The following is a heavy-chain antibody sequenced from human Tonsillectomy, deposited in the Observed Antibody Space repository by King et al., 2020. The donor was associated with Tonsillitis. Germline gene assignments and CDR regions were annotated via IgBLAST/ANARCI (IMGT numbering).Heavy chain of an antibody. D-gene: IGHD5-24*01. CDR3: ARVEMATIWYFDL. V-gene: IGHV3-30-3*01. CDR2: ISDDGSNK. CDR1: GFTFSNYA. Sequence: VQLVESGGGVVQPGRSLRLSCAASGFTFSNYAMHWVRQAPGKGLEWVAVISDDGSNKYYADSVKGRFTISRDNSKNTLYLQMNSLRADDTAVYYCARVEMATIWYFDLWGRGALVTVSS. J-gene: IGHJ2*01.